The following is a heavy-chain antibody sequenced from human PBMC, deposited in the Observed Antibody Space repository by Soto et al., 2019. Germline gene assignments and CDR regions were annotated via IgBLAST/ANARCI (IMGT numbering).Heavy chain of an antibody. J-gene: IGHJ3*02. D-gene: IGHD2-2*01. CDR3: AVYCSTTSCLRRAFDI. CDR1: GGSISSSSYY. Sequence: QLQLQESGPGLVKPSETLSLTCTVSGGSISSSSYYWGWIRQPPGKGLEWIGSTYSSGSTYYNPSLKSRLTISVDTSKNQFSLKLSSVTAADTAVYYCAVYCSTTSCLRRAFDIWGQGTKVTVSS. V-gene: IGHV4-39*01. CDR2: TYSSGST.